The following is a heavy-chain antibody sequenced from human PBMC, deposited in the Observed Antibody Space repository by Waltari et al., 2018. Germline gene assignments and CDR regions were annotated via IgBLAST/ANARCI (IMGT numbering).Heavy chain of an antibody. CDR3: TRDLYGSGGDWFDP. D-gene: IGHD3-10*01. CDR2: IGGTHSNI. Sequence: EVRLAESGGGLVKPGGSLRLSCTASGFDFSDYAMTWVRQAPGTGLEWVSSIGGTHSNIFYADSVKGRFTVSRDNAKNSLYLQMDNLRAEDSGLYYCTRDLYGSGGDWFDPWGQGTLVTVSS. CDR1: GFDFSDYA. V-gene: IGHV3-21*01. J-gene: IGHJ5*02.